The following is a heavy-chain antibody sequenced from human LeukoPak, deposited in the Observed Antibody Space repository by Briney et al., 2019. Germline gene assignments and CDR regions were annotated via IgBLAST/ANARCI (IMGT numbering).Heavy chain of an antibody. CDR2: INPISGGT. CDR3: ARTKTYGDLHYFDY. D-gene: IGHD4-17*01. V-gene: IGHV1-2*02. CDR1: GYTFNAHY. J-gene: IGHJ4*02. Sequence: ASVKVSCKASGYTFNAHYMHWVRQAPGQGLKWMGWINPISGGTNYPQKFQGRVTMTRDTSLSTAYMELSRLTSDDTAVYYCARTKTYGDLHYFDYWGQGTLVTVSS.